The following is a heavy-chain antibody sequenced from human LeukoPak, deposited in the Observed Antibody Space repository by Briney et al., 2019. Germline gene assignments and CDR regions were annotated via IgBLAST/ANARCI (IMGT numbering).Heavy chain of an antibody. Sequence: PGGSLRLSCAASGFTFSGNWMHWDRQAPGKGLVWVTRLDSDASITNYADSVKGRFTISSDHAKNTLYLQMNSLPAEDTAVYYCARVPGYSGYFYGMDVWGQGTTVTVSS. CDR2: LDSDASIT. CDR1: GFTFSGNW. V-gene: IGHV3-74*01. D-gene: IGHD5-12*01. J-gene: IGHJ6*02. CDR3: ARVPGYSGYFYGMDV.